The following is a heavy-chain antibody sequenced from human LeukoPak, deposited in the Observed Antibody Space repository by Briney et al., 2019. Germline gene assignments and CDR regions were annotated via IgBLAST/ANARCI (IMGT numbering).Heavy chain of an antibody. CDR1: GYTFTTYW. D-gene: IGHD6-25*01. Sequence: GESLKISCKGSGYTFTTYWIGWVRQMPGKGLEYMGIIYPRDSQIKYSPSFQGQVTISADKSISTAYLQWTSLKASDTAIYYCARHTKRPQAGWFDPWGQGTLVTVSS. CDR3: ARHTKRPQAGWFDP. J-gene: IGHJ5*02. V-gene: IGHV5-51*01. CDR2: IYPRDSQI.